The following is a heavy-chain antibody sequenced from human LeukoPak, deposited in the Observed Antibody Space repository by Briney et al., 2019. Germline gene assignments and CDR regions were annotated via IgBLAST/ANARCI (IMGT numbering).Heavy chain of an antibody. D-gene: IGHD3-3*01. J-gene: IGHJ4*02. CDR3: ARDYDFWSGRTLGY. V-gene: IGHV3-11*06. Sequence: GGSLRLSCAASGFTFSDYYMSWIRQAPGKGLEWVSYISSSSSYTNYADSVKGRFTISRDNAKNSLYLQMNSLRAEDAAVYYCARDYDFWSGRTLGYWGQGTLVTVSS. CDR2: ISSSSSYT. CDR1: GFTFSDYY.